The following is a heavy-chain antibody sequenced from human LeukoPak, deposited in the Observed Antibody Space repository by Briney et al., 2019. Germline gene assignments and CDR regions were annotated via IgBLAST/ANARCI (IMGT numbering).Heavy chain of an antibody. J-gene: IGHJ4*02. CDR2: IYSSGSA. Sequence: SETLSLTCTVSGGSISSNYWSWIRQPAGKGLEWIGRIYSSGSANYNPSLKSRVTMSVDTSKNQFSLMLSSVTAADTAVYYCARSIAARREFDYWGLGTLVTVSS. V-gene: IGHV4-4*07. CDR1: GGSISSNY. CDR3: ARSIAARREFDY. D-gene: IGHD6-6*01.